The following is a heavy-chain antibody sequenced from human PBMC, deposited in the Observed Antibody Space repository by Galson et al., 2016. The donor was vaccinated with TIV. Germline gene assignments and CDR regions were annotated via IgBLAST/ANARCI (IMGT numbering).Heavy chain of an antibody. J-gene: IGHJ6*02. CDR3: TKARGYGYGSPQDYYYGMDV. V-gene: IGHV3-9*01. CDR2: ISSNSVYL. D-gene: IGHD5-18*01. Sequence: SLRLSCAASGFTFDEYGMHWVRQGLGKGLEWVSGISSNSVYLGYADSAKGRFTISRDNAKNSLYLQMNSLRAEGTALYYCTKARGYGYGSPQDYYYGMDVWGQGTTVTVSS. CDR1: GFTFDEYG.